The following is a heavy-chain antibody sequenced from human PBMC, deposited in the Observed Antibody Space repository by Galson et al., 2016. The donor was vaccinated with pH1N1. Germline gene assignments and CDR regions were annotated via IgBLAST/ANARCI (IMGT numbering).Heavy chain of an antibody. D-gene: IGHD1-26*01. CDR3: ARGIRGSTPDRTYYFDY. Sequence: LSLTCTVSGDSIRGSNYYWSWIRQPPGRGLECIGYIYYSESIYYSPSLKSRVTISLDTSKNQFSLRLRSVTAADTAVYYCARGIRGSTPDRTYYFDYWGQGTLVTVSS. J-gene: IGHJ4*02. CDR2: IYYSESI. V-gene: IGHV4-30-4*01. CDR1: GDSIRGSNYY.